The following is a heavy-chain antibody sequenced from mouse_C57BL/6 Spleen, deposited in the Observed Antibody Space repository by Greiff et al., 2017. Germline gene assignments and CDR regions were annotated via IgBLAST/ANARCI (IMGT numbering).Heavy chain of an antibody. CDR3: ARDPPSYYCGSSYFAY. CDR2: LSYDGSK. D-gene: IGHD1-1*01. J-gene: IGHJ3*01. Sequence: EVKLVESGPGLVKPSQSLSLTCSVTGYSITSGYYWNWIRQFPGNKLEWMGYLSYDGSKNYNPSLKNRISITRDTSKNQFFLELSSVTTEDTATYYCARDPPSYYCGSSYFAYWGQGTLVTVSA. CDR1: GYSITSGYY. V-gene: IGHV3-6*01.